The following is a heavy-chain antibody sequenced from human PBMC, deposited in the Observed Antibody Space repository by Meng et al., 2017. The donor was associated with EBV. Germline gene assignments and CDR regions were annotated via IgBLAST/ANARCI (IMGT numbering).Heavy chain of an antibody. CDR3: ARGPYYYDSSGYYYGEFDP. J-gene: IGHJ5*02. CDR1: GYTLTSYD. V-gene: IGHV1-8*01. CDR2: MNPNSGNT. Sequence: QVEVVQSGAEVKKPGASVKVSCKASGYTLTSYDINWVRQATGQGLEWMGWMNPNSGNTGYAQKFQGRVTMTRNTSISTAYMELSSLRSEDTAVYYCARGPYYYDSSGYYYGEFDPWGQGTLVTVSS. D-gene: IGHD3-22*01.